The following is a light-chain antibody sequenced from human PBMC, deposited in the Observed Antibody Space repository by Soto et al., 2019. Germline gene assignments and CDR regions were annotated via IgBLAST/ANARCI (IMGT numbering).Light chain of an antibody. CDR3: HQDDDGPYT. Sequence: VLPPYPATLSPSPGERATLSCRASQSVSSNVAWYQQIPGQTPRLLIYGASTRATGIPVRFSGSGSGTEFTLTISSLQSEDFAVYYCHQDDDGPYTFGQGTKVDIK. V-gene: IGKV3-15*01. CDR1: QSVSSN. J-gene: IGKJ2*01. CDR2: GAS.